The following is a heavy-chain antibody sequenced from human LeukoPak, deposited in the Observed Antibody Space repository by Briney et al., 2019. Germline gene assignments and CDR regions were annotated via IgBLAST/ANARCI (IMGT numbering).Heavy chain of an antibody. D-gene: IGHD3-10*01. V-gene: IGHV3-23*01. Sequence: GGSLRLSCAASGFTFSSYAMSWVRQAPGKGLEWVSAISGSGGSTYYADSVKGRFTISRDNSKNTLYLQMSSLRAEDTAVYYCAKEEVTYYYGSGSSRPFDYWGQGTLVTVSS. CDR3: AKEEVTYYYGSGSSRPFDY. CDR2: ISGSGGST. J-gene: IGHJ4*02. CDR1: GFTFSSYA.